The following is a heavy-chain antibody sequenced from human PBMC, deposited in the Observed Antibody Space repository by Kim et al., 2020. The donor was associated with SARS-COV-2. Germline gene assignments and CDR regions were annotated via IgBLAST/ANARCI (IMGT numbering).Heavy chain of an antibody. J-gene: IGHJ4*02. CDR1: GFSFSSFG. V-gene: IGHV3-30*18. CDR2: ISYDGSNK. Sequence: GGSLRLSCAASGFSFSSFGMHWVRQAPGKGLEWVAIISYDGSNKNYADSVKGRFTISRDNSKNTLYLQMNSLSVEDTAVYYCAKFPYSSSSSADYWGQGTLLTVSS. CDR3: AKFPYSSSSSADY. D-gene: IGHD6-6*01.